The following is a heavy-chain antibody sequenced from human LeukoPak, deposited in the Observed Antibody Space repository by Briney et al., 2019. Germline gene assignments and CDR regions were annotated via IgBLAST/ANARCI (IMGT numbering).Heavy chain of an antibody. Sequence: ASVKVSCKASGYTFTSFDINWVRQAAGQGLEWMGWMNPNSGDTGHAEKFQGRVTMTRDTSITTAYLELSSLRSDDTAVYYCARGDQYCTGTSCYNYWGQGTLVTVSS. J-gene: IGHJ4*02. V-gene: IGHV1-8*01. CDR3: ARGDQYCTGTSCYNY. CDR1: GYTFTSFD. D-gene: IGHD2-2*02. CDR2: MNPNSGDT.